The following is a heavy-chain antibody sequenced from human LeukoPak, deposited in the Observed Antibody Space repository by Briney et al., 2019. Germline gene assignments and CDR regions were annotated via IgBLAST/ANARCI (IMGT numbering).Heavy chain of an antibody. Sequence: ASVKVSCKASGGTFSSYAISWVRQAPGQGLEWMGGIIPIFGTANYAQKFQGRVTITADESTSTAYVELSSLRSEDTAVYYCARDGNSPAANDWFDPWGQGTLVTVSS. D-gene: IGHD2-2*01. CDR1: GGTFSSYA. V-gene: IGHV1-69*13. CDR3: ARDGNSPAANDWFDP. J-gene: IGHJ5*02. CDR2: IIPIFGTA.